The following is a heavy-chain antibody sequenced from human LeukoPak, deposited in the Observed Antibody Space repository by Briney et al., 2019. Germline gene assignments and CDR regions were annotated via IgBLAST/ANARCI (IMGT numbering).Heavy chain of an antibody. J-gene: IGHJ3*02. CDR1: GITFTSYG. V-gene: IGHV3-30*02. CDR3: AKDDGIFGVVIPINAFDI. CDR2: IWYDGSNK. D-gene: IGHD3-3*01. Sequence: GGSLGLSCAASGITFTSYGFHWVRQAPGKGLEWVAVIWYDGSNKYYADSVKGRFTISRDNSKNTLYLQMNSLRAEDTAVYYCAKDDGIFGVVIPINAFDIWGQGTMVTVSS.